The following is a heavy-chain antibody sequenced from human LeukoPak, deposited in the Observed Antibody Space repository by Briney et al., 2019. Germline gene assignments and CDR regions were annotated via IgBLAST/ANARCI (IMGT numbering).Heavy chain of an antibody. D-gene: IGHD4-11*01. CDR3: ARLSYSNYAWYGMDV. CDR2: IYYSGST. CDR1: GGSINSSNYY. J-gene: IGHJ6*02. V-gene: IGHV4-61*01. Sequence: SETLSLTCTVSGGSINSSNYYWTWIRQPPGKGLEWIGYIYYSGSTNCNPSLKSRVTISVDTSKNRFSLKLSSGTAADTAVYYCARLSYSNYAWYGMDVWGQGTTVTVSS.